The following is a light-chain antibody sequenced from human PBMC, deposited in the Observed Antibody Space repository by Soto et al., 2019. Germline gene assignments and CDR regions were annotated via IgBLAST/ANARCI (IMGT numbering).Light chain of an antibody. V-gene: IGKV3-15*01. J-gene: IGKJ5*01. Sequence: VMTQSPATLSVSPGDRATLYCKASQRISSNLAWYQQKTGQPPRLLIYGASTRASGIPARLSGSGSGTEFTLTISGLQSEDFALYYCQKYNNWPITFGQGTRLEIK. CDR2: GAS. CDR1: QRISSN. CDR3: QKYNNWPIT.